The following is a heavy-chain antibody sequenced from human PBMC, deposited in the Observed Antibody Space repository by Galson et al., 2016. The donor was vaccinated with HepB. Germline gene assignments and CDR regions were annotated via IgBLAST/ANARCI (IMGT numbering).Heavy chain of an antibody. J-gene: IGHJ5*02. Sequence: SVKVSCKASGYTFTSYDIYWVRQATGQGLEWMAWMNPKSGNTGYAQKFQGRVSMTSNTSISTVYMELSSLGPEDTAVYYCARVAVVAATFRAKGWFDPWGQGTLVTVSS. V-gene: IGHV1-8*01. CDR3: ARVAVVAATFRAKGWFDP. CDR1: GYTFTSYD. CDR2: MNPKSGNT. D-gene: IGHD2-15*01.